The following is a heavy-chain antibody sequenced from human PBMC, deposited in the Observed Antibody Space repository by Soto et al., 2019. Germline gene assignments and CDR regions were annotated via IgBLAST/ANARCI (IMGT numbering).Heavy chain of an antibody. CDR2: LSRDGSSA. V-gene: IGHV3-74*01. J-gene: IGHJ4*02. CDR3: ARGPTGWYGFDY. CDR1: GFSFSTNW. Sequence: EVQLVESGGVLVQPGGSLRLSCAASGFSFSTNWMHWVRQAPGKGLVWVSRLSRDGSSANYADSVKGRFTISRDNAKNTLYLQMNSLTAEYTAIYYCARGPTGWYGFDYWGQGTLVTVSS. D-gene: IGHD6-19*01.